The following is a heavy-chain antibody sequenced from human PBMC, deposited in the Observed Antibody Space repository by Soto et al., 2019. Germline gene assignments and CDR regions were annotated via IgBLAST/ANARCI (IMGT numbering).Heavy chain of an antibody. V-gene: IGHV4-59*01. CDR3: ARGARGYTYGGWFAP. CDR2: IYDSGNT. D-gene: IGHD5-18*01. J-gene: IGHJ5*02. Sequence: KPSETLSLTCTVPGGSISDFYWSWIRQPPGKGLEWIGYIYDSGNTKYNPSLKSRVTVSVHTSKNQFSLNLSSVTAADTAVYYCARGARGYTYGGWFAPWGQGILVTVSS. CDR1: GGSISDFY.